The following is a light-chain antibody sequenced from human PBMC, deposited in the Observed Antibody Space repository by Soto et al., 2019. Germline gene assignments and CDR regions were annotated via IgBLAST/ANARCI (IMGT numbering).Light chain of an antibody. V-gene: IGKV3-20*01. CDR2: GAS. CDR1: QSVTTN. J-gene: IGKJ5*01. CDR3: QRYGSSPLIT. Sequence: EIVMTQSPGSLSVSPGERATLSCRASQSVTTNLAWYQQKPGQAPRLLIYGASSRATGIPDRFSGSGSGTDFTLTISRLEPEDFAVYFCQRYGSSPLITFGQGTRLEI.